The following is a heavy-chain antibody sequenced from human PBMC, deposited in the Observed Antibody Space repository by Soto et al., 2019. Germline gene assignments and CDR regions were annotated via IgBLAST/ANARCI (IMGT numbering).Heavy chain of an antibody. CDR3: ARPDTAMVLYYYYGMDV. V-gene: IGHV5-51*01. Sequence: GESLKISCKGSGYSFTSYWIGWARQMPGKGLEWMGIIYPGDSDTRYSPSFQGQVTISADKSISTAYLQWSSLKASDTAMYYCARPDTAMVLYYYYGMDVWGQGTTVTVSS. CDR1: GYSFTSYW. J-gene: IGHJ6*02. D-gene: IGHD5-18*01. CDR2: IYPGDSDT.